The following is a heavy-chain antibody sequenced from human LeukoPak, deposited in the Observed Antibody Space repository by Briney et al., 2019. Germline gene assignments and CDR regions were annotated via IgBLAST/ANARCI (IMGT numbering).Heavy chain of an antibody. Sequence: GASVKVSCKASGGTFSSYAISWVRQAPGQGLEWMGGIIPIFGTANYAQKFQGRVTITADKSTSTAYMELSSLRSEDTAVYYCARDKDLRAVTTVDAFDIWGQGTMVTVSS. D-gene: IGHD4-11*01. CDR1: GGTFSSYA. CDR3: ARDKDLRAVTTVDAFDI. V-gene: IGHV1-69*06. CDR2: IIPIFGTA. J-gene: IGHJ3*02.